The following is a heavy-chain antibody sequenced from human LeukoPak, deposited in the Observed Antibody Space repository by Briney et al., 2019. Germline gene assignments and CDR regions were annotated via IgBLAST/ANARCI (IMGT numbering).Heavy chain of an antibody. Sequence: SETLSFTCTVSGVSISSSSYHWDWIRQPPGKGLEWIGSIYDSGSTYYSPSLKSRVTISVDTSKNQFSLKLNSVTAADTAVYYCARNAGNSDVDYWGQGALVTVSS. J-gene: IGHJ4*02. V-gene: IGHV4-39*07. CDR2: IYDSGST. CDR3: ARNAGNSDVDY. CDR1: GVSISSSSYH. D-gene: IGHD4-23*01.